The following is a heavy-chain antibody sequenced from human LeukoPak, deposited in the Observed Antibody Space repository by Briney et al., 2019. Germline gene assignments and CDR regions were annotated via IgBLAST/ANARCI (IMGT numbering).Heavy chain of an antibody. CDR1: GFTFSSFG. Sequence: PGGSLRLSCAASGFTFSSFGMHWLRQAPGKGLEWVAFIRYDGSNKYYADSVKGRFSISRDNSKNTVYLQMNSLRAEDTALYYCARELREHGVFDIWGQGTMVTVSS. J-gene: IGHJ3*02. V-gene: IGHV3-30*02. CDR2: IRYDGSNK. CDR3: ARELREHGVFDI. D-gene: IGHD1-26*01.